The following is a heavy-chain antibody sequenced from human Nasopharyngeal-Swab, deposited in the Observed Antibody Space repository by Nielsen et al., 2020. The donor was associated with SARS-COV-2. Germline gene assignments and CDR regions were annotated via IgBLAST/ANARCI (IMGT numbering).Heavy chain of an antibody. V-gene: IGHV4-39*01. Sequence: SETLSLTCTVSGGSISSSSYYWGWIRQPPGKGLEWIGSIYYSGSTYYNPSLKSRVTISVDTSKNQFSLKLSSVTAADTAVYYCARRIAAPGGDGMDVWGQGTTVTASS. D-gene: IGHD6-6*01. CDR3: ARRIAAPGGDGMDV. CDR2: IYYSGST. CDR1: GGSISSSSYY. J-gene: IGHJ6*02.